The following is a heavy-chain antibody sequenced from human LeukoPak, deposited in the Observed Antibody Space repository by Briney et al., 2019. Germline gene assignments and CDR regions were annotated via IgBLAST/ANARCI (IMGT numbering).Heavy chain of an antibody. CDR1: GGSISNFMYY. J-gene: IGHJ4*02. CDR3: ARQTAGAALEY. Sequence: SETLSLTCTVSGGSISNFMYYWGWIRQAPGKGLEWIGSIYYSGNTYYSPSLKSRLTISVDTSNNQSSLNLSSVTATDTAVHYCARQTAGAALEYWGQGTLVTVSS. D-gene: IGHD1-26*01. CDR2: IYYSGNT. V-gene: IGHV4-39*01.